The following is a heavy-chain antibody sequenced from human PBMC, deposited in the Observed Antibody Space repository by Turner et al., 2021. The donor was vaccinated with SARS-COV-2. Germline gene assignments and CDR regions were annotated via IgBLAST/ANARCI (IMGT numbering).Heavy chain of an antibody. CDR3: ARVLNTIFPDFDY. V-gene: IGHV4-31*03. J-gene: IGHJ4*02. CDR1: GGPISSGGYY. CDR2: IYYSGST. D-gene: IGHD3-9*01. Sequence: QVQLQESGPGLVKPSQTLSLPCTVSGGPISSGGYYWSLIRQHPGKGLEWIGYIYYSGSTYYNPSLKSRVTISVDTSKNQFSLKLSSVTAADTAVYYCARVLNTIFPDFDYWGQGTLVTVSS.